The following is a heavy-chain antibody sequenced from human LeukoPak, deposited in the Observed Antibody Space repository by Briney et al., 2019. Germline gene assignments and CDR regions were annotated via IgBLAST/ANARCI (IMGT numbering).Heavy chain of an antibody. CDR3: ARARKLLCFRELGPNWFDP. CDR2: INPNSGGT. CDR1: GYTFTGYY. Sequence: ASVKVSCKASGYTFTGYYMHWVRQAPGQGLEWMGWINPNSGGTNYAQKFQGRVTMTRDTSISTAYMELSRLRSDDTAVYYCARARKLLCFRELGPNWFDPWGQGTLVTVSS. J-gene: IGHJ5*02. V-gene: IGHV1-2*02. D-gene: IGHD3-10*01.